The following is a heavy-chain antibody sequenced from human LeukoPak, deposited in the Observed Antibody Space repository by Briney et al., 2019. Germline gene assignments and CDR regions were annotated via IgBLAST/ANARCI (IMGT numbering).Heavy chain of an antibody. V-gene: IGHV4-61*01. Sequence: SETLSPTCTVSGGSVSSGSYYWSWIRQPPGKGLEWIGYIYYSGSTNYNPSLKSRVTISVDTSKNQFSLKLSSVTAADTAVYYCARVRGHYDSSGYYYSYFDYWGQGTLVTVSS. CDR2: IYYSGST. CDR1: GGSVSSGSYY. J-gene: IGHJ4*02. D-gene: IGHD3-22*01. CDR3: ARVRGHYDSSGYYYSYFDY.